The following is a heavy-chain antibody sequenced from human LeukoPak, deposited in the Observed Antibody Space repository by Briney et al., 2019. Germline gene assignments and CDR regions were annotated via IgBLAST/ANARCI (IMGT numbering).Heavy chain of an antibody. D-gene: IGHD6-19*01. J-gene: IGHJ4*02. Sequence: GASLQISCQGSGYNFTNYWIGWVRPLPGKGLEWMVIIDPGDSDTIYSPSFQGQVTISVDKSISTAYLQWSSLKASDTAIYYCARLSSSGWYLWFDYWGQGTLVTVSS. V-gene: IGHV5-51*01. CDR1: GYNFTNYW. CDR2: IDPGDSDT. CDR3: ARLSSSGWYLWFDY.